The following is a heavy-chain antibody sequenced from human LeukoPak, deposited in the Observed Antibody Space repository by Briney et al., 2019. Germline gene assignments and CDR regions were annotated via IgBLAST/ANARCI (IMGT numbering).Heavy chain of an antibody. CDR2: ISYDGSNK. Sequence: GGSLRLSCAASGFTSSSYGMHWVRQAPGKGLEWVAVISYDGSNKYYADSVKGRFTISRDNSKNTLYLQMNSLRAEDTAVYYCAKDQKPLMVRGVLFDYWGQGTLVTVSS. V-gene: IGHV3-30*18. D-gene: IGHD3-10*01. CDR3: AKDQKPLMVRGVLFDY. CDR1: GFTSSSYG. J-gene: IGHJ4*02.